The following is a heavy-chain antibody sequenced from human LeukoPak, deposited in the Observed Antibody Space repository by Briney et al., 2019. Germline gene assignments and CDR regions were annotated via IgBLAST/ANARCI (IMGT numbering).Heavy chain of an antibody. Sequence: GGSLRLSCAASGXTFSSYWMSWVRQAPGKGREWVANIKQDGSEKYYVDSVKGRFTISRDNAKNSLYLQMNSLRAEDTAVYYCARDLLAFDIWGQGTMVTVSS. D-gene: IGHD3-3*01. CDR2: IKQDGSEK. CDR1: GXTFSSYW. V-gene: IGHV3-7*05. J-gene: IGHJ3*02. CDR3: ARDLLAFDI.